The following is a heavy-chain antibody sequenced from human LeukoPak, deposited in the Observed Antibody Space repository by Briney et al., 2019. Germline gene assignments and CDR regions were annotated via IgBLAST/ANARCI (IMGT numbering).Heavy chain of an antibody. Sequence: GGSLRLSCATSGFTFSSNWMSWVRHIPGRGLDWVANIKPDGSAQYYAASVKGRFTVSRDNAKNSLYLRMNSLRVEDTAVHYCARANNSSWHNWGQGTLVTVSA. D-gene: IGHD6-13*01. J-gene: IGHJ4*02. CDR1: GFTFSSNW. CDR2: IKPDGSAQ. V-gene: IGHV3-7*01. CDR3: ARANNSSWHN.